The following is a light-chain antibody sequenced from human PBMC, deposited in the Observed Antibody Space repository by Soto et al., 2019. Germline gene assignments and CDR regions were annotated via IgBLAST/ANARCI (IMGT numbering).Light chain of an antibody. Sequence: EIVMTQSPATLSVSPGERATLSCRASQSVSSDLAWYQQKPGQAPRLLIYGASIRATDVPARFSGSGSGTEFTLTISSLQSEDFAVYYCQQYTNWPSWTFGQGTKVEIK. CDR3: QQYTNWPSWT. J-gene: IGKJ1*01. V-gene: IGKV3-15*01. CDR2: GAS. CDR1: QSVSSD.